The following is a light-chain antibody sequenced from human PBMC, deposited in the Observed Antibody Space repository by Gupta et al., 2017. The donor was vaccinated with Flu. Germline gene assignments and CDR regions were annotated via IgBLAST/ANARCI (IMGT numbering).Light chain of an antibody. J-gene: IGKJ1*01. Sequence: EIVLTQSLATLSLSAGERATLSCRASQRVSSSLAWYQQKSGQPPRLLIYDASNRATGIPARFSGSGSGTDFTLTISSREPEDFAVYYCQHRSSCPRTFGQGTTVEIK. CDR1: QRVSSS. V-gene: IGKV3-11*01. CDR3: QHRSSCPRT. CDR2: DAS.